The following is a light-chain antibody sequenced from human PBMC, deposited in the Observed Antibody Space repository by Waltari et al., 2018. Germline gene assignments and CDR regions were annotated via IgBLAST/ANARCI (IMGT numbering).Light chain of an antibody. J-gene: IGLJ2*01. CDR2: EVS. CDR3: SSYVGSNIPA. CDR1: SSAVRGHNN. V-gene: IGLV2-8*01. Sequence: QSPLTQPPSAPGSPGQSATIPCTGTSSAVRGHNNVSWYRHHPGKAPKLMIYEVSKRPSGVPDRFSGSKSGNTASLTISGLQADDEADYYCSSYVGSNIPAFGGGTKLTVL.